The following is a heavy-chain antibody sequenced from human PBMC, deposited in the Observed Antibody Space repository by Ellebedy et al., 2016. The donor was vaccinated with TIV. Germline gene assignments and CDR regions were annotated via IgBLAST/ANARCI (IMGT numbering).Heavy chain of an antibody. D-gene: IGHD7-27*01. J-gene: IGHJ4*02. CDR1: GFTLSSHW. CDR3: ARHWGFRFDS. CDR2: IRSIPYGGTT. V-gene: IGHV3-49*04. Sequence: GESLKISCAASGFTLSSHWIHWVRQAPGKGLEWVGFIRSIPYGGTTEYAASVKGRFTISRDEANSIAHLQMNSLRTEDTAIYYCARHWGFRFDSWGQGTLVTVSS.